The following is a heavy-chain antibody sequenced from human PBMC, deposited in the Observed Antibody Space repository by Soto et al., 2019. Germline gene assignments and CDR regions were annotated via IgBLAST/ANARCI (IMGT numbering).Heavy chain of an antibody. Sequence: PSETLSLTCTVSGGSISSYYWSWIRQPPGKRLEWIGYIYYSGSTNYNPSLKSRVTISVDTSKDQFSLKLSSVTAADTAVYYCARVGATMVRGVITNWFDPWGQGTLVTVSS. CDR2: IYYSGST. CDR1: GGSISSYY. D-gene: IGHD3-10*01. J-gene: IGHJ5*02. CDR3: ARVGATMVRGVITNWFDP. V-gene: IGHV4-59*01.